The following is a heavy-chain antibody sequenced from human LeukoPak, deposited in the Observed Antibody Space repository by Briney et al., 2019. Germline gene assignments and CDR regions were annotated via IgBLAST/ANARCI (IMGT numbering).Heavy chain of an antibody. CDR2: IYYSGST. J-gene: IGHJ4*02. V-gene: IGHV4-39*01. CDR1: GGSISSSSYY. CDR3: AFLGGSGSSY. Sequence: SETLSLTCTVSGGSISSSSYYWGWLRQPPGKGLEWIGSIYYSGSTYYNPSLKSRVTISVDTSKNQFSLKLSSVTAADTAVYYCAFLGGSGSSYWGQGNLVTVSS. D-gene: IGHD1-26*01.